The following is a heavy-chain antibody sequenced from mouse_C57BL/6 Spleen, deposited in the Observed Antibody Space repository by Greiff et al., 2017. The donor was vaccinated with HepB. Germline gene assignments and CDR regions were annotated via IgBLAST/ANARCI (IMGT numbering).Heavy chain of an antibody. J-gene: IGHJ4*01. CDR1: GYTFTSYW. D-gene: IGHD1-1*01. CDR2: IDPSDSYT. Sequence: VQLQESGAELVMPGASVKLSCKASGYTFTSYWMHWVKQRPGQGLEWIGEIDPSDSYTNYNQKFKGKSTLTVDKSSSTAYMQLSSLTSEDSAVYYCARWYGSSDYDMDYWGQGTSVTVSS. V-gene: IGHV1-69*01. CDR3: ARWYGSSDYDMDY.